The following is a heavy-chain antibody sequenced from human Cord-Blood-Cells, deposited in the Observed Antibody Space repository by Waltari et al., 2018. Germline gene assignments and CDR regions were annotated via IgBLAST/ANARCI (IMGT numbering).Heavy chain of an antibody. V-gene: IGHV1-2*02. D-gene: IGHD2-2*01. CDR3: ARVYEIVVVPAASSCQH. CDR2: INPNSGGT. CDR1: GYTFTSYY. J-gene: IGHJ1*01. Sequence: QVQLVQSGAEVKKPGASVKVSCKASGYTFTSYYMHWVRQAPGQGLEWMGWINPNSGGTNYAQKFQGRVTMTRDTSISTAYMELSRLRSDDTAVYYCARVYEIVVVPAASSCQHWGQGTLVTVSS.